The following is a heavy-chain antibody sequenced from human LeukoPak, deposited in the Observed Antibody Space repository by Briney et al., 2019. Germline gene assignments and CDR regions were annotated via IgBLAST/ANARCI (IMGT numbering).Heavy chain of an antibody. J-gene: IGHJ3*02. Sequence: SETLSLTCAVYGGSFSGYYWSWIRQPPGKGLEWIGSIYYSGSTYYNPSLKSRVTISVDTSKNQFSLKLSSVTAADTAVYYCARETVTHDAFDIWGQGTMVTVSS. D-gene: IGHD4-17*01. CDR3: ARETVTHDAFDI. CDR2: IYYSGST. V-gene: IGHV4-34*01. CDR1: GGSFSGYY.